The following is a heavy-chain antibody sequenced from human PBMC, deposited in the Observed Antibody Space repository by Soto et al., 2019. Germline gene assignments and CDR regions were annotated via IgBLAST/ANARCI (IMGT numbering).Heavy chain of an antibody. V-gene: IGHV4-34*01. Sequence: SETLSLTCAVYGGSFSGYYWSWIRQPPGKGLEWIGEINHSGSTNYNPSLKSRVTISVDTSKNQFSLKLSSVTAADTAVYYCARGPRADIVVVPAAMQDYYYYYMDVWGKGTTVTVSS. CDR2: INHSGST. D-gene: IGHD2-2*01. CDR3: ARGPRADIVVVPAAMQDYYYYYMDV. J-gene: IGHJ6*03. CDR1: GGSFSGYY.